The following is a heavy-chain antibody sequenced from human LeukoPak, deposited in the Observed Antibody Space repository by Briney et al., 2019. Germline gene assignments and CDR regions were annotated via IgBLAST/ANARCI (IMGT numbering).Heavy chain of an antibody. J-gene: IGHJ5*02. Sequence: GGSLRLSCAASGFTFSDYYMTWIRQAPGKGLEWVSYIRGSGSPIYYADSVKGRFTISRDNAKNSLYLQMNSLRAEDTAVYYCARHGDDNWFDPWGQGTLVTVSS. D-gene: IGHD7-27*01. CDR2: IRGSGSPI. CDR1: GFTFSDYY. V-gene: IGHV3-11*04. CDR3: ARHGDDNWFDP.